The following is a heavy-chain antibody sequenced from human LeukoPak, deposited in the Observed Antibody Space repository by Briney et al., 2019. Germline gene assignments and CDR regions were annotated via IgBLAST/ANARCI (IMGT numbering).Heavy chain of an antibody. CDR1: GFTFRNYA. J-gene: IGHJ3*02. V-gene: IGHV3-30*04. CDR2: ISYAGSNE. D-gene: IGHD5-18*01. CDR3: ARVVTDAFDI. Sequence: GGSLRLSCAPSGFTFRNYAMHWVRQAPGKGLEWVAVISYAGSNEHYADSVKGRFTISRDNSKNTLFLQMNSLRAEDMAVYYCARVVTDAFDIWGQGTMVTVSS.